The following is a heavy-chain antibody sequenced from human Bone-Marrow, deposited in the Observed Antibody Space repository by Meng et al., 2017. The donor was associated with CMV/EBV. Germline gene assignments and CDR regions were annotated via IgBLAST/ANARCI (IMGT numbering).Heavy chain of an antibody. CDR2: IVPVLRKP. Sequence: SVKVSCKASKVPFSGFIVAWVRQAPGQGLEWMGGIVPVLRKPKYAQKFEGRLTITTEASTTTVYMELSSLRSEDTAVYYCAKDLVLRGRYFDYWGQGTLVTVSS. V-gene: IGHV1-69*05. CDR1: KVPFSGFI. J-gene: IGHJ4*02. CDR3: AKDLVLRGRYFDY. D-gene: IGHD6-13*01.